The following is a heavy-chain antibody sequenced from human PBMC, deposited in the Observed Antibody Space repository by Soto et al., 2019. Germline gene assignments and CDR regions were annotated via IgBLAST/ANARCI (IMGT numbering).Heavy chain of an antibody. J-gene: IGHJ4*02. CDR1: GGSITTNGHY. D-gene: IGHD6-19*01. V-gene: IGHV4-31*03. Sequence: QVQLQESGPELVKPSQTLSLTCSVSGGSITTNGHYWTWIRQRPGQGLEWTAYIYYTGNSYLNPSLKRRLSISVDTSKNQFSLELRSVPAADTAVYYCAREQWGFDSWGQGTLVTVSS. CDR2: IYYTGNS. CDR3: AREQWGFDS.